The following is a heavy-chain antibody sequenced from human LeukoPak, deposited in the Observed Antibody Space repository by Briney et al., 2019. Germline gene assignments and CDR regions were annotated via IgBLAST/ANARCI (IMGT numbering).Heavy chain of an antibody. V-gene: IGHV3-21*06. J-gene: IGHJ4*02. D-gene: IGHD3-22*01. CDR3: AKDLYYDTSGYTLGFFDS. CDR2: ISTFSSSI. Sequence: GGSLRLSCAASGFAFRSYSMNWVRQAPGKGLEWVSSISTFSSSIYYADSVKGRFTVSRDNAKNSLYLQLNSLRAEDTAVYYCAKDLYYDTSGYTLGFFDSWGQGTLVTVSS. CDR1: GFAFRSYS.